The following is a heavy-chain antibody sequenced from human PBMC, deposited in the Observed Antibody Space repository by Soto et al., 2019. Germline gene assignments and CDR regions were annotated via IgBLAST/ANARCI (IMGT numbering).Heavy chain of an antibody. CDR1: GFTFSSYG. V-gene: IGHV3-30*03. CDR3: ASIMITFGGPP. J-gene: IGHJ5*02. Sequence: GGSLRLSCAASGFTFSSYGMHWVRQAPGKGLEWVAVISYDGSNKYYADSVKGRFTISRDNSKNTLYLQMNSLRAEDTAVYYCASIMITFGGPPWGQGTLVTVSS. D-gene: IGHD3-16*01. CDR2: ISYDGSNK.